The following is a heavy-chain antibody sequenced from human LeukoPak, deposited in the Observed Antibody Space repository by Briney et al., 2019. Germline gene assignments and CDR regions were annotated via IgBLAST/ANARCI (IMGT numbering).Heavy chain of an antibody. V-gene: IGHV3-30-3*01. CDR2: TSYDGGNK. CDR1: GFTFSSYA. J-gene: IGHJ4*02. D-gene: IGHD3-22*01. CDR3: ARGGHYYDSSIDY. Sequence: GRSLRLSCAASGFTFSSYAMHWVRQAPGKGLEWVAITSYDGGNKYYADSAKGRFTISRDNSKNTLHLQMNSLRADDTAVYYCARGGHYYDSSIDYWGQGTLVTVSS.